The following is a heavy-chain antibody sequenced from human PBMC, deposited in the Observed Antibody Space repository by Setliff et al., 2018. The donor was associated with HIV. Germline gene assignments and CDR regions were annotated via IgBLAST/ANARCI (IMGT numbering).Heavy chain of an antibody. CDR2: IWYDGSNK. CDR1: GFTFSSYG. CDR3: AKELAASGLGYFDS. J-gene: IGHJ4*02. V-gene: IGHV3-33*03. Sequence: SLRLSCAASGFTFSSYGMHWVRQAPGKGLEWVAVIWYDGSNKYYADSVKGRFTLSRDNSKNTLYLQMNSLRAEDTAEYYCAKELAASGLGYFDSWGRGILVTVSS. D-gene: IGHD3-22*01.